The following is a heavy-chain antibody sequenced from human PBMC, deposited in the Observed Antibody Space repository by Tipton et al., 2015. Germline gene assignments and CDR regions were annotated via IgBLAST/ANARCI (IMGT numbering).Heavy chain of an antibody. CDR2: IYPTTST. V-gene: IGHV4-34*01. CDR1: GGSFSYHY. D-gene: IGHD3-9*01. Sequence: TLSLTCAVEGGSFSYHYWSWIRQPPGKALEWIGEIYPTTSTNYNPSLKSRVDMSVDMSKKQVSLSLTSVTAADTAVYYCACQDYDSLTRDYQTVDYWGQGTLVTVSS. CDR3: ACQDYDSLTRDYQTVDY. J-gene: IGHJ4*02.